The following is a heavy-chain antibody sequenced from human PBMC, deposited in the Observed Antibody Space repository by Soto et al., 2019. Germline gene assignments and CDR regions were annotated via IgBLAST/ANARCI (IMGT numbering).Heavy chain of an antibody. J-gene: IGHJ5*02. CDR1: GFTFSSYG. CDR2: ISYDGSNK. V-gene: IGHV3-30*18. D-gene: IGHD6-13*01. Sequence: QVQLVESGGGVVQPGRSLRLSCAASGFTFSSYGMHWVRQAPGKGLEWVAVISYDGSNKYYADSVKGRFTISRDNSKNTLSLQMNSLRAEDTAVYYGAKDRGDVSSIWFYNWCDPWGQGTLVTVSS. CDR3: AKDRGDVSSIWFYNWCDP.